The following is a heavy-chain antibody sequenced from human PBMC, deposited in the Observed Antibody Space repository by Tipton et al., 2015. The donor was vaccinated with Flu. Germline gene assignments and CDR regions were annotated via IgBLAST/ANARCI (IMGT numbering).Heavy chain of an antibody. J-gene: IGHJ4*02. CDR2: IYYSGST. V-gene: IGHV4-59*08. CDR3: ARHGGRRFLEWLHFDY. D-gene: IGHD3-3*01. CDR1: GGSISSYY. Sequence: TLSLTCTVSGGSISSYYWSWIRQPPGKGLEWIGYIYYSGSTNYNPSLKSRVTISVDTSKNQFSLKLSSVTAADTAVYYCARHGGRRFLEWLHFDYWGQGTLVTVSS.